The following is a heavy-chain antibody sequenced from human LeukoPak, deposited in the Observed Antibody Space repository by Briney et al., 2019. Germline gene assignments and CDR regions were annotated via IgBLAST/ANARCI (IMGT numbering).Heavy chain of an antibody. D-gene: IGHD5-18*01. CDR2: IYYSGSP. V-gene: IGHV4-39*02. CDR1: CGSISSSSYY. Sequence: PSETLSLTCTVSCGSISSSSYYWGWIRQPPGKGLEWIGSIYYSGSPYYNPSLKRRVTISVDTPKNQSSLNLNPVTPPCTTVYFCARDGNRGYSYGSLAWGQGTLVTVSS. J-gene: IGHJ4*02. CDR3: ARDGNRGYSYGSLA.